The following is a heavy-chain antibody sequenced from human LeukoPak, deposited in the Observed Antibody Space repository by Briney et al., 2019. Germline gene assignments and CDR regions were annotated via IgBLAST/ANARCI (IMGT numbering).Heavy chain of an antibody. Sequence: SETLSLTGAVSGGSISSGGYSWSWIRQPPGKGLEWIGYIYHSGSTYYNPSLKSRVTISVDRSKNQFSLKLSSVTAADTAVYYCATTGSGSFYYYYGMDVWGKGTTVTVSS. CDR3: ATTGSGSFYYYYGMDV. CDR2: IYHSGST. D-gene: IGHD3-10*01. V-gene: IGHV4-30-2*01. J-gene: IGHJ6*04. CDR1: GGSISSGGYS.